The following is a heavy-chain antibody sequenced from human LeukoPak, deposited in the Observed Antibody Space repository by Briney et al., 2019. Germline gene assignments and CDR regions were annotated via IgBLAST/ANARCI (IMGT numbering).Heavy chain of an antibody. CDR2: ISSSGSTI. D-gene: IGHD5-18*01. J-gene: IGHJ4*02. Sequence: GGSLRLPCAASGFTFSDYYMSWIRQAPGKGLEWVSYISSSGSTIYYADSVKGRFTISRDNAKNSLYLQMNSLRAEDTAVYYCARSRGYSYAYYFDYWGQGTLVTVSS. CDR3: ARSRGYSYAYYFDY. CDR1: GFTFSDYY. V-gene: IGHV3-11*01.